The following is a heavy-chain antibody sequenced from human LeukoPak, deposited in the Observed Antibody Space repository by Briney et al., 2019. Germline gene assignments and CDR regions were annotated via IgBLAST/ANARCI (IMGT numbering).Heavy chain of an antibody. CDR3: ARDVGDYYDSSGY. V-gene: IGHV3-30-3*01. D-gene: IGHD3-22*01. Sequence: GGSLRLSCAASGFTFNDFAMHWVRQAPGKGLEWVAVISYDGSNKYYADSVKGRFTISRDNSKNTLYLQMNSLRAEDTAVYYCARDVGDYYDSSGYWGQGTLVTVSS. CDR2: ISYDGSNK. J-gene: IGHJ4*02. CDR1: GFTFNDFA.